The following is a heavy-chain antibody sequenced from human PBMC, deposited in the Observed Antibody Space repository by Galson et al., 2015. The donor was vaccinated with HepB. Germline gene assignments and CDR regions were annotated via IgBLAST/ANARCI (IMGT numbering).Heavy chain of an antibody. CDR2: IHYSGST. CDR3: ARVKYYYDSKGYYPFDS. V-gene: IGHV4-31*03. Sequence: LSLTCTVSGGSISRGGYYWSWIRQHPGKGLEWIGNIHYSGSTHYNPSLKSRLSMSIDTSKNRFSLRLGSVTAADTAVYYCARVKYYYDSKGYYPFDSWGQGTLVIVSS. CDR1: GGSISRGGYY. D-gene: IGHD3-22*01. J-gene: IGHJ4*02.